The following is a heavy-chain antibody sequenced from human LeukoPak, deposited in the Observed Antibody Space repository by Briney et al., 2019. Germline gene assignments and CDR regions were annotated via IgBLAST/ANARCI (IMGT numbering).Heavy chain of an antibody. CDR3: AKDGATYSSSWYFDY. CDR2: IWYGGSNK. D-gene: IGHD6-13*01. V-gene: IGHV3-30*02. J-gene: IGHJ4*02. CDR1: GFTFSSYG. Sequence: GSLRLSCAASGFTFSSYGMHWVRQAPGKGLEWVAVIWYGGSNKYYADSVKGRFTISRDNSKNTLYLQMNSLRAEDTAVYYCAKDGATYSSSWYFDYWGQGTLVTVSS.